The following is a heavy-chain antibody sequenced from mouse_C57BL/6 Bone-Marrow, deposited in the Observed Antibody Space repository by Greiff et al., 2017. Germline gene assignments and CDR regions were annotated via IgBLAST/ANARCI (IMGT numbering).Heavy chain of an antibody. CDR1: GYSITSDY. CDR3: ARYMDYGSSYSYWYFDV. CDR2: ISYSGST. D-gene: IGHD1-1*01. V-gene: IGHV3-8*01. Sequence: EVKVVESGPGLAKPSQTLSLTCSVTGYSITSDYWNWIRKFPGNKLEYMGYISYSGSTYYNPSLKSRISITRDTSKNQYYLQLNSVTTEDTATYYCARYMDYGSSYSYWYFDVWGTGTTVTVSS. J-gene: IGHJ1*03.